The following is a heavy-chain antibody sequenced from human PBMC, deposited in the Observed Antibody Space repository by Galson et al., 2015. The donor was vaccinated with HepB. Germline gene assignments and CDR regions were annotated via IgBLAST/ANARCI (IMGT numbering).Heavy chain of an antibody. CDR3: GRDFSYGSLGFGN. J-gene: IGHJ4*02. V-gene: IGHV3-33*01. CDR1: GFTFSRYG. CDR2: IQFDGSKE. Sequence: SLRLSCAASGFTFSRYGMHWVRQAPGKGLDWVAAIQFDGSKEYYAHSVKGRFTISRDDSRNTVSLQMNSLGAEDSAVYYCGRDFSYGSLGFGNWGQGTLVTVFS. D-gene: IGHD6-6*01.